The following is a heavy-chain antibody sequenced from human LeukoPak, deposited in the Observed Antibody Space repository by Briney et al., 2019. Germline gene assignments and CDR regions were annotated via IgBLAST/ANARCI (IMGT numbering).Heavy chain of an antibody. CDR1: GGSISTSNFY. V-gene: IGHV4-39*01. CDR3: ARHGYYYYQTSGYFAY. J-gene: IGHJ4*02. CDR2: IYYTGRT. D-gene: IGHD3-22*01. Sequence: SETLSLTCTVSGGSISTSNFYWGWIRQPPGKGLEWIGSIYYTGRTHYNLSLESRVSISVDTSQNQFSLKLNSVSAAHTAVYYCARHGYYYYQTSGYFAYWGQGTLVTVSS.